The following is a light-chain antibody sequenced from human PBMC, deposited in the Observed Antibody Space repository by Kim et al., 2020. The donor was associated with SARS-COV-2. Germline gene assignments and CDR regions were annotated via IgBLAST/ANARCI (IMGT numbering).Light chain of an antibody. CDR1: RGISSW. Sequence: DIQMTQSPSSVSASVGDRVTITCRASRGISSWLAWYQQKPGKAPKLLIYTASSLQSGVPSRFSGSGSGTDFTLTISSPQYEDFATYYCQQTGSFPWTFGRGTKVDIK. CDR2: TAS. CDR3: QQTGSFPWT. V-gene: IGKV1-12*01. J-gene: IGKJ1*01.